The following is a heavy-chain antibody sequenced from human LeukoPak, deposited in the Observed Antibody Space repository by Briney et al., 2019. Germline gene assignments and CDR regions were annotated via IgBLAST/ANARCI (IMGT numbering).Heavy chain of an antibody. Sequence: PGGSLRLSCSASGFTFSRYGMHWVRQAPGKGLEYVSAIVSNGDSTYYADSVKGRFTISRDNAKNTLYLQMSSLRPDDTAVYYCATGRDAYKSGCWGQGTLVTVSS. V-gene: IGHV3-64D*09. J-gene: IGHJ4*02. CDR2: IVSNGDST. CDR1: GFTFSRYG. D-gene: IGHD5-24*01. CDR3: ATGRDAYKSGC.